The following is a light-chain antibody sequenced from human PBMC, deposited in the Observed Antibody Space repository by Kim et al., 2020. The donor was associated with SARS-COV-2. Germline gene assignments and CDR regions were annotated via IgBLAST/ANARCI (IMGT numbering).Light chain of an antibody. CDR3: QTWGTGIPVA. CDR1: SGDSTYA. Sequence: VRLTCTLSSGDSTYAIAWHQQQPEKGPRFLVRLNSDGSHTKGDGIPDRFSGSGSGAERYLTISSLQSEDEADYYCQTWGTGIPVAFGGGTQLTVL. V-gene: IGLV4-69*01. J-gene: IGLJ2*01. CDR2: LNSDGSH.